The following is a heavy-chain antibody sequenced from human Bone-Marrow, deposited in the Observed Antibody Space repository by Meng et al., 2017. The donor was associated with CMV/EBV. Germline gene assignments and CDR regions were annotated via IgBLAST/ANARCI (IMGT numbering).Heavy chain of an antibody. CDR3: ARASTTDWYFDL. V-gene: IGHV3-20*04. D-gene: IGHD1-14*01. Sequence: CAVSGLSFDDYGMSWVRQAPGKGLEWVSGINWNGGSTGYADSVKGRFTISRDNAKNSLYLQMNSLRAEDTALYYCARASTTDWYFDLWGRGTLVTVSS. CDR2: INWNGGST. CDR1: GLSFDDYG. J-gene: IGHJ2*01.